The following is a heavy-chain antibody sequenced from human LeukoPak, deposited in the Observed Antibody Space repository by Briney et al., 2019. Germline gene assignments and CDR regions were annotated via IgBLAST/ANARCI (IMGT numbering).Heavy chain of an antibody. V-gene: IGHV3-74*01. CDR1: GFIFRNYW. CDR3: ARDFAGDRDY. D-gene: IGHD4-17*01. J-gene: IGHJ4*02. Sequence: GGSLRLSCAASGFIFRNYWMHWVRQAPGKGLVWVARINPNGITTTYADSVKGRFTISRDNAKNTLYLQMNSLRVEDTAVYYCARDFAGDRDYWGQGTLVTVSS. CDR2: INPNGITT.